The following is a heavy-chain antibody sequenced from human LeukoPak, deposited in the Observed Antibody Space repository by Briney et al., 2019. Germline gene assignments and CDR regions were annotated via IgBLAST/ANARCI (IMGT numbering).Heavy chain of an antibody. CDR3: ARDSSHGYSYGYPFDY. V-gene: IGHV3-21*01. CDR1: GFTFSSYS. CDR2: ISSSSSYI. D-gene: IGHD5-18*01. J-gene: IGHJ4*02. Sequence: GGSLRLSCAASGFTFSSYSMNWVRQAPGKGLEWVSSISSSSSYIYHADSVKGRFTISRDNAKSSLYLQMNSLRAEDTAVYYCARDSSHGYSYGYPFDYWGQGTLVTVSS.